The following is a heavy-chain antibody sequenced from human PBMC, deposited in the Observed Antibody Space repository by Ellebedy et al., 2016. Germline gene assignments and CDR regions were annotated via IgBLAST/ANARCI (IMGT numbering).Heavy chain of an antibody. D-gene: IGHD5-24*01. V-gene: IGHV4-59*01. CDR2: IHYSGTT. Sequence: SETLSLXXAVSDGSINAYYWNWIRQPPGNGLEWIGNIHYSGTTNYNPSLKSRFSISVDTSRNEFSLKVTSVTAADTAVHSCARGARRDGYLVGFDYWGQGILVIVSS. J-gene: IGHJ4*02. CDR3: ARGARRDGYLVGFDY. CDR1: DGSINAYY.